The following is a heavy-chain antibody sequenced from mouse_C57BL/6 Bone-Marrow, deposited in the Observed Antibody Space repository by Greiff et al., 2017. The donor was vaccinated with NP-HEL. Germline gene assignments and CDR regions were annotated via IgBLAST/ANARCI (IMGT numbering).Heavy chain of an antibody. CDR2: IDPEDGET. CDR1: GFNIKDYY. CDR3: ARRPYYGSSPYYYAMDY. D-gene: IGHD1-1*01. J-gene: IGHJ4*01. Sequence: EVQLQQSGAELVKPGASVKLSCTASGFNIKDYYMHWVKQRTEQGLEWIGRIDPEDGETKYAPKFQGKATITADKSSNTAYLQLSSLPSEDTAVYYCARRPYYGSSPYYYAMDYWGQGTSVTVSS. V-gene: IGHV14-2*01.